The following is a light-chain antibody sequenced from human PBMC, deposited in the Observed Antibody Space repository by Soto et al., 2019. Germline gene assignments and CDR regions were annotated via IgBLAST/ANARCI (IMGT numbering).Light chain of an antibody. CDR2: RTS. CDR1: QSVGSSF. V-gene: IGKV3-20*01. CDR3: QQYETSPLT. Sequence: EIVLTQSPDTLSLSPGERATLSCRASQSVGSSFLAWYQQKPGQAPGLLIYRTSTRANGIPNRFTGSGSGTDFTLTISSLEPEDFAVYYCQQYETSPLTFGGGTKVEIK. J-gene: IGKJ4*01.